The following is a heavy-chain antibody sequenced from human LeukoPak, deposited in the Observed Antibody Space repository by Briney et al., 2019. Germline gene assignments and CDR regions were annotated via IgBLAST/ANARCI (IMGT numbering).Heavy chain of an antibody. J-gene: IGHJ4*02. Sequence: GGSLRLSCAASGFTFSDYDMHWVRQATGKGLEWVSAIGTAGDTYYTGSVKGRFTISRENAKNSLYLQMNSLRAGDTAVYYCARVAKERVGGVYYFDYWGQGTLVTVCS. V-gene: IGHV3-13*01. D-gene: IGHD1-1*01. CDR3: ARVAKERVGGVYYFDY. CDR1: GFTFSDYD. CDR2: IGTAGDT.